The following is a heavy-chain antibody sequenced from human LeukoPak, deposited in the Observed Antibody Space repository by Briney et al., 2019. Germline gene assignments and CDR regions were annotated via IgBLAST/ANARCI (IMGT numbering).Heavy chain of an antibody. D-gene: IGHD3-9*01. Sequence: PSETLSLTCTVPGDSISSSSYYWSWIRQPPGKGLEWIGYIYYSGSTNYNPSLKSRVTISVDTSKNQFSLKLSSVTAADTAVYYCAREYYDILTGYYDAFDIWGQGTMVTVSS. J-gene: IGHJ3*02. CDR1: GDSISSSSYY. CDR3: AREYYDILTGYYDAFDI. CDR2: IYYSGST. V-gene: IGHV4-61*01.